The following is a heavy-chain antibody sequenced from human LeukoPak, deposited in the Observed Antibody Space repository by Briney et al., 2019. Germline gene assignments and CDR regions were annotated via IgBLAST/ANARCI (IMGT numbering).Heavy chain of an antibody. J-gene: IGHJ4*02. Sequence: ASVKVSCKATGYTFTNYGISWVRQAPGQGLEWMGWINPNSGGTIYAQKFQGRVSMTRGTSISTAYMELSRLRSDDTAVYYCARSRGSTSGYDNWGQGTLVTVSS. CDR3: ARSRGSTSGYDN. D-gene: IGHD1-26*01. CDR1: GYTFTNYG. CDR2: INPNSGGT. V-gene: IGHV1-2*02.